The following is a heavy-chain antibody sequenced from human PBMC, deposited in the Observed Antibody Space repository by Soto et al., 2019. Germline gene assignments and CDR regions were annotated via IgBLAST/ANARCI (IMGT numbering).Heavy chain of an antibody. Sequence: PGGSLRLSCAASGFAFSSYSMNWVRQAPGKGLGWVSYISSSSSTIYYADSVKGRFTISRDNAKNSLYLQMNSLRDEDTAVYYCARDGGGLFGVVRDPIKTYFDYWGQGTLVTVSS. CDR2: ISSSSSTI. J-gene: IGHJ4*02. CDR3: ARDGGGLFGVVRDPIKTYFDY. CDR1: GFAFSSYS. D-gene: IGHD3-3*01. V-gene: IGHV3-48*02.